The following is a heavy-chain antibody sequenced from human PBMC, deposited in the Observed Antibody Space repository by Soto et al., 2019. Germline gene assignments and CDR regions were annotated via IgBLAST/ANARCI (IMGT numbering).Heavy chain of an antibody. V-gene: IGHV4-30-2*01. Sequence: SETLSLTCAVSGGSISSGGYSWSWIRQPPGKGLEWIGYIYHSGSTYYNPSLKSRVTISVDRSKNQFSLKLSSVTAADTAVYYCARGVYNWNDFDYFDYWGQGTLVTVTS. CDR2: IYHSGST. J-gene: IGHJ4*02. CDR3: ARGVYNWNDFDYFDY. CDR1: GGSISSGGYS. D-gene: IGHD1-20*01.